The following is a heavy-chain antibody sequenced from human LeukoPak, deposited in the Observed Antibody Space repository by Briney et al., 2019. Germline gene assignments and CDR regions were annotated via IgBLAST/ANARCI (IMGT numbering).Heavy chain of an antibody. CDR1: GFTFSSYS. CDR2: ISSSSSYI. CDR3: VRDGWNDDY. V-gene: IGHV3-21*01. D-gene: IGHD1-1*01. Sequence: GGSLRLSCAASGFTFSSYSMNWVRQAPGKGLKWVSSISSSSSYIYYAGSVKGRFTISRDNAKNSLYLQMNSLRAEDTAVYYCVRDGWNDDYWGQGTLVTVSS. J-gene: IGHJ4*02.